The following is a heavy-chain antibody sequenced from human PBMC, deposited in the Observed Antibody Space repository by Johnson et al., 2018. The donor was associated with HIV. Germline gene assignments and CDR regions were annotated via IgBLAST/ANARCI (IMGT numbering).Heavy chain of an antibody. CDR1: GFTFSDYF. CDR2: ISSSGSSI. D-gene: IGHD4-17*01. CDR3: ARDSTPWGGEHVGYAFDL. V-gene: IGHV3-11*04. Sequence: QVQLVESGGGLVQPGGSLRLSCKASGFTFSDYFMSWIRQAPGKGLECISYISSSGSSIYYTDSLKGRFTISRDNAKNSLYLQMNSLKAEDTGVYYCARDSTPWGGEHVGYAFDLWGRGTLVTISS. J-gene: IGHJ3*01.